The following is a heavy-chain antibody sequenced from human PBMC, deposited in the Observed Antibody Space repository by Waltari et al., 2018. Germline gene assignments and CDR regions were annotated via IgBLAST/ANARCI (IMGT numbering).Heavy chain of an antibody. V-gene: IGHV3-23*04. CDR1: GFTLSSYA. CDR2: ISGSGGST. CDR3: AKGGTYYYDTSGYYFDY. Sequence: EVQLVESGGGLVQPGGSLRLSCAASGFTLSSYAMSWVRQAPGKGLEWVSGISGSGGSTYYADSVKGRFTISRDNSKNTLYLQMNSLRAEDTAVYYCAKGGTYYYDTSGYYFDYWGQGTLVTVSS. J-gene: IGHJ4*02. D-gene: IGHD3-22*01.